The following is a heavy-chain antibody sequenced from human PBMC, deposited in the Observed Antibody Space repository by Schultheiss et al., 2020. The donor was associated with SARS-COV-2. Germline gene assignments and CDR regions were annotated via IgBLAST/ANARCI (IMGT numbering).Heavy chain of an antibody. CDR1: RFTFSSYE. CDR3: GSGPSAYYDF. V-gene: IGHV3-48*03. Sequence: GGSLRLSCAASRFTFSSYEMIWVRQAPGKGLEWVSYISSSGSTIYYADSVKGRFTISRDNAKNSLYLQMNSLRAEDTAVYYCGSGPSAYYDFWGQGTLVTVSS. D-gene: IGHD3-22*01. CDR2: ISSSGSTI. J-gene: IGHJ4*02.